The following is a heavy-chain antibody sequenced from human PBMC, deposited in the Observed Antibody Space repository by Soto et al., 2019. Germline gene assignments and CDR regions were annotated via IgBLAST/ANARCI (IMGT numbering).Heavy chain of an antibody. CDR3: ERRGADREAPDYYYYGMEV. Sequence: ASETLSLTCTVSGGSISSSSYYWGWIRQPPGKGLEWIGSIYYSGSTYYNPSLKSRVTISVDTSKNQFSLKLSSVTAADTAVYYCERRGADREAPDYYYYGMEVWGQGTTVTVSS. J-gene: IGHJ6*02. D-gene: IGHD6-6*01. CDR1: GGSISSSSYY. CDR2: IYYSGST. V-gene: IGHV4-39*01.